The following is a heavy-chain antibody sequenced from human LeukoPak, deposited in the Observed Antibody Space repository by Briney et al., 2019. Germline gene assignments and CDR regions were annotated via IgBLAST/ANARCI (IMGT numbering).Heavy chain of an antibody. CDR1: GYTFTGYY. CDR3: ARGPRSVTMIEVVKGDRAFDY. V-gene: IGHV1-2*02. CDR2: INPNSGGT. Sequence: EASVKVSCKASGYTFTGYYMHWVRQAPGQGLEWMGWINPNSGGTNYAQKFQGRVTMTRDTSISTAYMELSRLRSDDTAVYYCARGPRSVTMIEVVKGDRAFDYWGQGTLVTVSS. J-gene: IGHJ4*02. D-gene: IGHD3-22*01.